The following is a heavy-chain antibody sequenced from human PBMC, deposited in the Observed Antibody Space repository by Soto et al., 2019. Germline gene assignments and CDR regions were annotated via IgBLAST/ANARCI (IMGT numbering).Heavy chain of an antibody. CDR3: IQSRCGGDCLQSYASYYYYGMDV. D-gene: IGHD2-21*02. J-gene: IGHJ6*02. CDR2: IYWDDDK. V-gene: IGHV2-5*02. Sequence: QITLKESGPTLVKPTQTLTLTCTFSAFSLSTGGVGVGWIRQPPGKALEWLALIYWDDDKRYSPSLRSRLTLTKDTSKNPVXLXVXXMDPVDTATYYCIQSRCGGDCLQSYASYYYYGMDVWGQGTTVTVSS. CDR1: AFSLSTGGVG.